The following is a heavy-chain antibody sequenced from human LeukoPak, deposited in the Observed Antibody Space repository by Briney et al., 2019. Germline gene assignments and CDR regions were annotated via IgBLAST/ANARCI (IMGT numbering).Heavy chain of an antibody. J-gene: IGHJ4*02. CDR3: ARVRVEMATITTGFDY. D-gene: IGHD5-24*01. V-gene: IGHV3-7*01. CDR2: IKQDGSEK. Sequence: GGSLRLSCAASGFTFSSYWMSWVRQAPGKGLEWVANIKQDGSEKYYVDSVKGRFTISRDNAKNSLYLQMNSLRAEDTAVYYCARVRVEMATITTGFDYWGQGTLVTVSS. CDR1: GFTFSSYW.